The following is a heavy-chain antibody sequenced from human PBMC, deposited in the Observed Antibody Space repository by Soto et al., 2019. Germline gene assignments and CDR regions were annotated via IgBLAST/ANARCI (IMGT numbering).Heavy chain of an antibody. CDR2: INAGNGNT. CDR1: GYTFTSYA. J-gene: IGHJ4*02. Sequence: GASVKVSCKASGYTFTSYAMHWVRQAPGQRLEWMGWINAGNGNTKYSQKFQGRVTMTRNTSISTAYMELSSLRSEDTAVFSFAKTSYYFVSRGYSSYFDYWSKGTLVTVPS. CDR3: AKTSYYFVSRGYSSYFDY. V-gene: IGHV1-3*01. D-gene: IGHD3-22*01.